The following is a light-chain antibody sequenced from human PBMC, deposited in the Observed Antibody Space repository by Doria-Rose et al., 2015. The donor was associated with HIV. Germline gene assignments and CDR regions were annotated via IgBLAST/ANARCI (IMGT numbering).Light chain of an antibody. J-gene: IGKJ1*01. Sequence: TQSPGTLSLSPGERATPSCRASQSFSSTCLAWYQQKPGQAPSLLTYDGSTRATGIPDRFSASGSGTDFTLTINRLEPEDFAPYYCLQYGTSWTFGQGTKVEI. CDR1: QSFSSTC. CDR3: LQYGTSWT. CDR2: DGS. V-gene: IGKV3-20*01.